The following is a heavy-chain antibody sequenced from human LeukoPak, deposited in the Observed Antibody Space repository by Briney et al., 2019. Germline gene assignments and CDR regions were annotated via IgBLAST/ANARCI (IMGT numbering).Heavy chain of an antibody. CDR1: GFTFSSYG. V-gene: IGHV3-30*18. CDR3: AKDGYSGSWAFDS. D-gene: IGHD6-13*01. Sequence: PGRSLRLSCAASGFTFSSYGMHWVRQAPGKGLEWVAVISYDGSNKYYADSVKGRFTISRDNSKNTLYLQMNSLRAEDTAVYYCAKDGYSGSWAFDSWGQGTLVTGSS. J-gene: IGHJ4*02. CDR2: ISYDGSNK.